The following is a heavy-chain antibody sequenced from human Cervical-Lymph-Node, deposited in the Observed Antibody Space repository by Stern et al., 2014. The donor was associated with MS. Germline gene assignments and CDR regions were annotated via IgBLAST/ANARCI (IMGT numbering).Heavy chain of an antibody. CDR1: GFTFSAFD. CDR3: VREAADSSSFDF. Sequence: EDQLVESGGGLAPPGGSLRLSCAASGFTFSAFDMHWVRQGIGKGLEWVATMESNGETYYGGSAKGRFTISRENAANSLYLQMNNLKVGDTAVYYCVREAADSSSFDFWGQGTLVTVSS. D-gene: IGHD3-22*01. CDR2: MESNGET. V-gene: IGHV3-13*01. J-gene: IGHJ4*02.